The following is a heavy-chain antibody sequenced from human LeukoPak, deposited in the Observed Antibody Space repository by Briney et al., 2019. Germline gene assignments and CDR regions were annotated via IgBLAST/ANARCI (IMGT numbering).Heavy chain of an antibody. Sequence: SETQSLTCTVSGGSISSGDYYWSWIRQPPGKGLEWIAYMYYSGSTYYNPSLKSRVTMSADTSKNQLSLKLSSVTAADTAVYYCARPYYYDSRIDPWGQGILVTVSS. D-gene: IGHD3-22*01. CDR1: GGSISSGDYY. CDR2: MYYSGST. J-gene: IGHJ5*02. V-gene: IGHV4-30-4*01. CDR3: ARPYYYDSRIDP.